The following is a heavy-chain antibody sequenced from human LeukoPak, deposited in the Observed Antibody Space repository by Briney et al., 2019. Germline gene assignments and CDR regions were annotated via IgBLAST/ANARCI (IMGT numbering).Heavy chain of an antibody. CDR1: GYTFTSYA. V-gene: IGHV1-69*04. CDR3: AREGDYGGTHENNWFDP. Sequence: GASVKVSCKASGYTFTSYAMNWVRQAPGQGLEWMGRIIPILGIANYAQKFQGRVTITADKSTSTAYMELSSLRSEDTAVYYCAREGDYGGTHENNWFDPWGQGALVTVSS. CDR2: IIPILGIA. J-gene: IGHJ5*02. D-gene: IGHD4-23*01.